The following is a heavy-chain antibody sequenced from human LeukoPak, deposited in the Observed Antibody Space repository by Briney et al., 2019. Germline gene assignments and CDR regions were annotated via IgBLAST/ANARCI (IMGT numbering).Heavy chain of an antibody. CDR2: ISIDGSYT. Sequence: GGSLRLSCAASGFGFSDYWMHWVRQVPGRGPVWVSHISIDGSYTNYADSVKGRFTISRDNAKNTLYLQMNSLRAEDTAVYYCAKGPRGYSYGSGPNDYWGQGTLVTVSS. CDR1: GFGFSDYW. J-gene: IGHJ4*02. D-gene: IGHD5-18*01. V-gene: IGHV3-74*01. CDR3: AKGPRGYSYGSGPNDY.